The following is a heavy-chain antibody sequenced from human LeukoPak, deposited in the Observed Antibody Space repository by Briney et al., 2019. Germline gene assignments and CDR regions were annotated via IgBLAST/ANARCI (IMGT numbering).Heavy chain of an antibody. D-gene: IGHD6-13*01. CDR2: IFPTDSNT. CDR3: ARHSSRWFAGGGFDI. CDR1: GYIFTHYW. Sequence: GESLKISCQVSGYIFTHYWIGWVRQMPGKGLEWMGIIFPTDSNTRYSPSFRGQVTISADKSISTAYLQWSSLKAWDTAIYYCARHSSRWFAGGGFDIWGQGTMVSVSS. J-gene: IGHJ3*02. V-gene: IGHV5-51*01.